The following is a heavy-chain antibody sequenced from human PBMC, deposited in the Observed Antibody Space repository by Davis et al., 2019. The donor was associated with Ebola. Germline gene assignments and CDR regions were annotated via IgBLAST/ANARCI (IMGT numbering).Heavy chain of an antibody. J-gene: IGHJ6*02. CDR2: IYYSGST. CDR3: ARARSGYYYYGMDV. V-gene: IGHV4-34*01. D-gene: IGHD7-27*01. CDR1: GGSFSGYY. Sequence: MPSETLSLTCAVYGGSFSGYYWSWIRQPPGKGLEWIGSIYYSGSTYYNPSLKSRVTISVDTSKNQFSLKLSSVTAADTAVYYCARARSGYYYYGMDVWGQGTTVTVSS.